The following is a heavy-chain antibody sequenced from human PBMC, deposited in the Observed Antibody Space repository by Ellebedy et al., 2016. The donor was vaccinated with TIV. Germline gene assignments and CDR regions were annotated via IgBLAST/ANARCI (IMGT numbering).Heavy chain of an antibody. J-gene: IGHJ4*02. CDR1: GFTFSGYG. CDR3: AKRVNAWVFEY. D-gene: IGHD2-2*01. Sequence: PGGSLRLSCAASGFTFSGYGMSWVRQAPGKGLEWVSSITGSGDNEWYADSVKGRFTISRDNSKNTVELQMNSLRAEDTAVYYCAKRVNAWVFEYWGQGALVTVSS. CDR2: ITGSGDNE. V-gene: IGHV3-23*01.